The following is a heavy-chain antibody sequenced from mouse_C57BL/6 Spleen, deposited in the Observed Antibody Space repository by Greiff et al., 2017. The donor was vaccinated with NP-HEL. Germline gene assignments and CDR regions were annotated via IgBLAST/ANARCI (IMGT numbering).Heavy chain of an antibody. CDR3: ARGGNYAAWFAY. V-gene: IGHV5-6*01. D-gene: IGHD2-1*01. CDR2: ISSGGSYT. CDR1: GFTFSSYG. Sequence: EVQRVESGGDLVKPGGSLKLSCAASGFTFSSYGMSWVRQTPDKRLEWVATISSGGSYTYYPDSVKGRFTISRDNAKNTLYLQMSSLKSEDTAMYYCARGGNYAAWFAYWGQGTLVTVSA. J-gene: IGHJ3*01.